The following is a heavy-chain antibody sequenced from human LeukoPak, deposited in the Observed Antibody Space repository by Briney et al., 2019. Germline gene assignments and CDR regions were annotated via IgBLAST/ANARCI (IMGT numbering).Heavy chain of an antibody. Sequence: SETLSLTCTVSGASISSYYWSWIRQPPGKGLEWIGSIHYSGSTYYNPSLKSRVTISVDTSKNQFSLKLSSVTAADTAVYYCARHVRFVGIDYWGQGTLVTVSS. CDR2: IHYSGST. CDR1: GASISSYY. D-gene: IGHD3-10*02. J-gene: IGHJ4*02. CDR3: ARHVRFVGIDY. V-gene: IGHV4-59*08.